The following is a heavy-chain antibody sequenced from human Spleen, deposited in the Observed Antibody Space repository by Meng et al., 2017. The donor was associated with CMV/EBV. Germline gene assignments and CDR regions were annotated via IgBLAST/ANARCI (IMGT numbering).Heavy chain of an antibody. CDR2: ISASGDMT. CDR3: AKDQVGGGYNILYYFDY. CDR1: GFTFSHYG. V-gene: IGHV3-23*01. Sequence: GFTFSHYGMTWVRQAPGKGLEWVSTISASGDMTYYADSVKGRFTISRDNSKNTLYLQMNSLKAEDTALYYCAKDQVGGGYNILYYFDYWARDPWSPSPQ. D-gene: IGHD5-24*01. J-gene: IGHJ4*02.